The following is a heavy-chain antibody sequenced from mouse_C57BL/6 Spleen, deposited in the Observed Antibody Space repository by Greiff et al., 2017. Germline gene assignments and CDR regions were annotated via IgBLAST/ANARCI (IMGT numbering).Heavy chain of an antibody. D-gene: IGHD2-3*01. Sequence: VQLQQSGAELVRPGTSVKVSCKASGYAFTNYLIEWVKQRPGQGLEWIGVINPGSGGTNYNEKFKGKATLTADKSSSTAYMQLSSLTSEDSAVYCCARGSYDGYSWFAYWGQGTLVTVSA. CDR3: ARGSYDGYSWFAY. J-gene: IGHJ3*01. CDR2: INPGSGGT. CDR1: GYAFTNYL. V-gene: IGHV1-54*01.